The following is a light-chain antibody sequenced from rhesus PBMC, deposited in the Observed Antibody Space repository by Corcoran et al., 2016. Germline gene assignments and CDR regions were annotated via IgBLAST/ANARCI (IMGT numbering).Light chain of an antibody. CDR2: SAS. J-gene: IGKJ3*01. V-gene: IGKV1S14*01. CDR3: QPHISYPFT. Sequence: DIQMTQSPSSLSALVGETVTITCRARQGISNYLAWYQHKPGKSPKPLIYSASNLESGVPSRFSGSGSVTDFNFTRSSLQPEYFATYYCQPHISYPFTFGPGTKLDI. CDR1: QGISNY.